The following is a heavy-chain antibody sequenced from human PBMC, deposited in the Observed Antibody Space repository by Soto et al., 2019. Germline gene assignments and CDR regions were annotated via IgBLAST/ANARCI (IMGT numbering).Heavy chain of an antibody. CDR2: MNPNSGNT. J-gene: IGHJ4*02. D-gene: IGHD3-16*02. Sequence: QMQLVQCGAEVKKPGASVKVSCKASGYTFTSYDINWVRQATGQGLEWMGWMNPNSGNTGYAQKFQGRVTMTRNTSISTAYMELSSLRSEDTAVYYCARGMRVTFGGVIAPSYYFDYWGQGTLVTVSS. CDR3: ARGMRVTFGGVIAPSYYFDY. CDR1: GYTFTSYD. V-gene: IGHV1-8*01.